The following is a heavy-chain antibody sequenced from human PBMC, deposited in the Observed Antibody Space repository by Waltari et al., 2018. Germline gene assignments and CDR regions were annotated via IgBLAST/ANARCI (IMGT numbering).Heavy chain of an antibody. Sequence: EVHLVQSGGGLIQPGGSLRLSCGVSGFTFNTYWMTWVRQASGKGREWVANINQDGRDKNYVDSVEGRFTISRDNAQNSVYLQMNSLRAEDTAVYYCARDVPNGYFDYWGSGTLVTVSS. D-gene: IGHD1-1*01. J-gene: IGHJ4*02. V-gene: IGHV3-7*01. CDR1: GFTFNTYW. CDR3: ARDVPNGYFDY. CDR2: INQDGRDK.